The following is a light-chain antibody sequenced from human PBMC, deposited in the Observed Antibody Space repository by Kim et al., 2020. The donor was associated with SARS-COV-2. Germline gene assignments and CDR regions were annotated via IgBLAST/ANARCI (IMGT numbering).Light chain of an antibody. V-gene: IGLV3-27*01. CDR1: VLAKKY. Sequence: VAPGQTARITCSGDVLAKKYARWFQQKPGQAPVLVIYIDSERPSGIPERFSGSSSGTTVTLTISGAQVEDEADYYCYSAADNNLGVFGGGTQLTVL. J-gene: IGLJ2*01. CDR3: YSAADNNLGV. CDR2: IDS.